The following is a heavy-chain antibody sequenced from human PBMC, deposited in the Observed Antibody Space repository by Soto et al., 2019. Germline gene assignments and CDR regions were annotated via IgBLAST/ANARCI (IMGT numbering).Heavy chain of an antibody. J-gene: IGHJ5*02. CDR3: AKVVPGVPDYGDYVFGDADALWFDP. CDR2: ISGSGGST. D-gene: IGHD4-17*01. V-gene: IGHV3-23*01. Sequence: EVQLLESGGGLVQPGGSLRLSCAASGFTFSSYAMSWVRQAPGKGLEWVSAISGSGGSTYYADSVKGRFTISRDNSKNTLYLQMNSLRAEDTAVYYCAKVVPGVPDYGDYVFGDADALWFDPWGQGTLVTVSS. CDR1: GFTFSSYA.